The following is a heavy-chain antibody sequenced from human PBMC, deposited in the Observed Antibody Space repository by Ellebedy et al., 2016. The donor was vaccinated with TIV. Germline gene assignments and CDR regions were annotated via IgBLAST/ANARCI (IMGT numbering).Heavy chain of an antibody. CDR2: ISYNSDRT. D-gene: IGHD5-24*01. CDR3: AKDREDGYQANYDAFDI. Sequence: GESLKISXAASGFTFSGYAMSWVRQAPGKGLEWVSSISYNSDRTYYADSVKGRFTISRDNSKNTLYLQMNSLRAEDTAVYYCAKDREDGYQANYDAFDIWGQGTMVTVSS. J-gene: IGHJ3*02. V-gene: IGHV3-23*01. CDR1: GFTFSGYA.